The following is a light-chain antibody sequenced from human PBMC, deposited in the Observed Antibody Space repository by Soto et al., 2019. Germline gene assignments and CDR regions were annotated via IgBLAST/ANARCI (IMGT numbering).Light chain of an antibody. J-gene: IGKJ4*01. CDR1: QSISSY. Sequence: DIQMTQSPSSLSASVGDRVTITCRASQSISSYLNWYQQKPGKAPKFLIFAASSLQTGVPSRFSGSGSGTDFTPTINSLQPEDFATYFCQQSYSTPLTFGGGTKVEIK. CDR2: AAS. CDR3: QQSYSTPLT. V-gene: IGKV1-39*01.